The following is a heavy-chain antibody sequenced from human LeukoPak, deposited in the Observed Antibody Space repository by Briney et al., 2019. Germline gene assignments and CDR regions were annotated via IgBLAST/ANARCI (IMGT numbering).Heavy chain of an antibody. CDR2: IDWDDDK. CDR3: ARIQRVGATTGLHYYCYYMDD. Sequence: SGPALVKPTQTLTLTCTFSGFSLCTRGLRVSWIRQPPGNALEWLARIDWDDDKYYSTSLKTGPTISKDTSKTQVVLTMSNMYPVDTATYYCARIQRVGATTGLHYYCYYMDDWGKGTTVTVSS. V-gene: IGHV2-70*04. D-gene: IGHD1-26*01. J-gene: IGHJ6*03. CDR1: GFSLCTRGLR.